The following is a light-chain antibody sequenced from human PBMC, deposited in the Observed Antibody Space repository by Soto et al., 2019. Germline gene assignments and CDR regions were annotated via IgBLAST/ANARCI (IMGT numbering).Light chain of an antibody. CDR2: ENN. V-gene: IGLV1-40*01. CDR3: QSYVSNLRGYV. J-gene: IGLJ1*01. Sequence: QSVLTQPPSVSEAPGQRVTISCTGSSSNIGAGYEAHWYQQVPGTAPKLLIYENNNRPSGVPDRFSGSKSGTSGSLAITGLQAEDEAEYYCQSYVSNLRGYVFGPGTKLTVL. CDR1: SSNIGAGYE.